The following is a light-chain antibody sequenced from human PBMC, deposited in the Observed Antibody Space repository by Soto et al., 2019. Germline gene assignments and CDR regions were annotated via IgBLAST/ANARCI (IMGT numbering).Light chain of an antibody. V-gene: IGKV1-39*01. CDR3: QQSYNSPYT. CDR1: QSISTF. CDR2: AAS. Sequence: DIQMTQSPSSLSASLGDRVTITCRANQSISTFLNWYHQKPGKAPDLLIYAASILQSGVPSRFSGSGSGTDFTLTISSLQPEDFATYYCQQSYNSPYTFGQGTKVEIK. J-gene: IGKJ2*01.